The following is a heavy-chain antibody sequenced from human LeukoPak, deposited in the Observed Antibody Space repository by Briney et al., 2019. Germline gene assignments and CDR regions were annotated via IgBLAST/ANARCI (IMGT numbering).Heavy chain of an antibody. V-gene: IGHV3-15*01. CDR1: GFTFSYSW. CDR3: AEFDTRDAFEI. D-gene: IGHD1-26*01. Sequence: GGSLRLSCVASGFTFSYSWMSWVRQAPGKGLEWVGRIKSKSDGGTADYAAVVKARFVISRDDSKDTLYLQMNSLKTEDTGIYYCAEFDTRDAFEIWGQGTMVTVSS. J-gene: IGHJ3*02. CDR2: IKSKSDGGTA.